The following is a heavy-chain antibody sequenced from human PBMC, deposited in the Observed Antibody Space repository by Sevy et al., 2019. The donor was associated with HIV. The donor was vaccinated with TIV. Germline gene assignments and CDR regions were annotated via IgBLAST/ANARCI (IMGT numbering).Heavy chain of an antibody. D-gene: IGHD6-6*01. CDR3: AALGSSSDPTFDY. CDR1: GYTFRHYG. V-gene: IGHV1-18*01. CDR2: ISGYDGNT. J-gene: IGHJ4*02. Sequence: ASVKVSCKASGYTFRHYGISWVRQAPGQGLEWMGGISGYDGNTNYAQRFQGRVTMTKDKSTSTVYMEVRSLRSDDTAVYYCAALGSSSDPTFDYWGQGTRVTVSS.